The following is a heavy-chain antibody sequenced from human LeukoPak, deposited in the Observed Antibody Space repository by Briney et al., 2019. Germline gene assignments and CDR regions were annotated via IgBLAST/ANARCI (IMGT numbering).Heavy chain of an antibody. CDR2: ISSSSSTI. Sequence: GGSLRLSCAASGFTFSNAWMSWVRQAPGKGLEWVSYISSSSSTIYYADSVKGRFTISRDNAKNSLHLQMNSLRAEDTAVYYCARAQLVGYCSGGSCDRGENYYYGMDVWGQGTTVTVSS. V-gene: IGHV3-48*04. CDR1: GFTFSNAW. CDR3: ARAQLVGYCSGGSCDRGENYYYGMDV. J-gene: IGHJ6*02. D-gene: IGHD2-15*01.